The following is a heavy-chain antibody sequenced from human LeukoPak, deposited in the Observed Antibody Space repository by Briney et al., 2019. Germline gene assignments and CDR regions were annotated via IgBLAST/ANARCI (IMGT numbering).Heavy chain of an antibody. Sequence: GGSLRLSCAASGFTFSTYWMSWVRQAPGKGLEWVANINLDGSKEYYVDSVKGRFTISRDNAKDSLFLQMNSLRAEDTAVYYCARGLWSYSDYWGQGTLVTVSS. V-gene: IGHV3-7*01. J-gene: IGHJ4*02. D-gene: IGHD1-1*01. CDR2: INLDGSKE. CDR1: GFTFSTYW. CDR3: ARGLWSYSDY.